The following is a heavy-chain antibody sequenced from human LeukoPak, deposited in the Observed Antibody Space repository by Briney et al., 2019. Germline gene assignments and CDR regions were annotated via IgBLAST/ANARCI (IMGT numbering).Heavy chain of an antibody. Sequence: PSETLSLTCTVSGYSISSGYYWGWIRQPPGKGLEWIGSIYHSGHTYYNPSLKSRVTISVDTSKNQFSLKLSSVTAADTAVYYCARNVWFGELSLDYWGQGTLVTVSS. CDR3: ARNVWFGELSLDY. J-gene: IGHJ4*02. CDR2: IYHSGHT. V-gene: IGHV4-38-2*02. D-gene: IGHD3-10*01. CDR1: GYSISSGYY.